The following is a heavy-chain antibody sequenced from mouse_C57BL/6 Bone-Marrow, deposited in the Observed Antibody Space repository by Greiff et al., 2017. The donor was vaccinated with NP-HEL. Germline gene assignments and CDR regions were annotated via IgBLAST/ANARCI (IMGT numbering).Heavy chain of an antibody. V-gene: IGHV1-63*01. J-gene: IGHJ2*01. Sequence: QVQLKESGAELVRPGTSVKMSCKASGYTFTNYWIGWAKQRPGHGLEWIGDIYPGGGYTNYNEKFKGKATLTADKSSSTAYMQFSSLTSEDSAIYYCASGWYFDYWGQGTTLTVSS. CDR1: GYTFTNYW. D-gene: IGHD3-3*01. CDR2: IYPGGGYT. CDR3: ASGWYFDY.